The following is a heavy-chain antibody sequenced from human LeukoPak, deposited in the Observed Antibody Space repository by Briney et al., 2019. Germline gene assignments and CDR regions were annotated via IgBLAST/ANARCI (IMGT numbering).Heavy chain of an antibody. J-gene: IGHJ4*02. CDR1: GFTLSNYW. Sequence: GRSLRLSCVASGFTLSNYWMSWVRQAPGKGLEWVANIKQDGSVRNYVDSVKGRFTISRDNAKNSLYLQMNSLRAEDTAVYYCARDLYSGSYYGDYWGRGTLVTVSS. D-gene: IGHD1-26*01. CDR3: ARDLYSGSYYGDY. CDR2: IKQDGSVR. V-gene: IGHV3-7*01.